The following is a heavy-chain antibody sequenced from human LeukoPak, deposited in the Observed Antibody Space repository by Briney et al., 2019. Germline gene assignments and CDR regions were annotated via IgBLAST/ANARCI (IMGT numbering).Heavy chain of an antibody. CDR3: ARVTMVRGVIIPYDY. CDR2: INPNSGGT. Sequence: ASVKVSCKASGYTFTGYYMHWVRQAPGQGLEWMGRINPNSGGTNYAQKFQGRVTMTRDTSISTAYMELSGLRSDDTAVYYCARVTMVRGVIIPYDYWGQGTLVTVSS. CDR1: GYTFTGYY. D-gene: IGHD3-10*01. J-gene: IGHJ4*02. V-gene: IGHV1-2*06.